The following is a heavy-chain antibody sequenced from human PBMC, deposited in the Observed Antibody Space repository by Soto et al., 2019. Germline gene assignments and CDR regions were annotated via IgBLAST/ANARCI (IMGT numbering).Heavy chain of an antibody. D-gene: IGHD6-13*01. J-gene: IGHJ4*02. Sequence: EVQLVESGGGLVQPGGSLRLSCAASGFTFSSYSMNWVRQAPGKGLEWVSYISSSSSTIYYADSVKGRFTISRDNAKNSRYLQMNSLRDEDTAVYYCARDQKKYSSSWTPFDYWGQGTLVTVSS. CDR1: GFTFSSYS. V-gene: IGHV3-48*02. CDR3: ARDQKKYSSSWTPFDY. CDR2: ISSSSSTI.